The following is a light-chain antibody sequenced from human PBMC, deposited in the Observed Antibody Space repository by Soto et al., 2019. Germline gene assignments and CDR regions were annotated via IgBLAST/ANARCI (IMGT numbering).Light chain of an antibody. CDR2: GGS. Sequence: EVVMTQSPATLSASPGERVTLSCRAMQNLGSSLAWYQQRPGQAPRLLLYGGSTRATGIPARFSGSGSGTEFNVTISSLQSEDFEVYYCQQYKSGIPYTFGQETKLEFK. V-gene: IGKV3-15*01. J-gene: IGKJ2*01. CDR1: QNLGSS. CDR3: QQYKSGIPYT.